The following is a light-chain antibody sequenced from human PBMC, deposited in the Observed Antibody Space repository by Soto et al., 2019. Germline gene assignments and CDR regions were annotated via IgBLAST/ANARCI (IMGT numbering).Light chain of an antibody. V-gene: IGKV3-20*01. CDR2: GAS. J-gene: IGKJ1*01. Sequence: EIVLTQSPGTLSLSPGERATLSCRASQSVSSSYLAWYQQKPGQTPRLLIYGASSRATGIPDRFSGSGSGTDLTLTISRLEPEDFAVYYWQQYDSSPWTFGQGTKVEIK. CDR3: QQYDSSPWT. CDR1: QSVSSSY.